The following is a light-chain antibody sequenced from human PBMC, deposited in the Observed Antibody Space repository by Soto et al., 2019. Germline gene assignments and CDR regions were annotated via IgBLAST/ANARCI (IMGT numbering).Light chain of an antibody. V-gene: IGKV3-20*01. CDR3: QQYGTPRSVT. Sequence: EIVLTQSPGTLSLSPGEQPTLSCRARQSVDSNYLAWYQQKPGQTPTLIIYGASGRADGIPHRFSGSGFGTDFTLTISKVEPEDFAVYYCQQYGTPRSVTVGKGTRLEIK. J-gene: IGKJ5*01. CDR2: GAS. CDR1: QSVDSNY.